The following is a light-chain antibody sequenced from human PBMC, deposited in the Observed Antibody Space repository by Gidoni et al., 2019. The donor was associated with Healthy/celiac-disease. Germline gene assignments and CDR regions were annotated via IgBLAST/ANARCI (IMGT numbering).Light chain of an antibody. CDR3: QSYDSSLRVV. J-gene: IGLJ2*01. CDR1: SSNIGAGYD. Sequence: QSVLTQPPSVSGAPGQRVTISCTGSSSNIGAGYDVHWYQQLPGTAPKLLIYGNSHRPSGVPDRFSGSKSGTSASLAITGLQAEDEADYYCQSYDSSLRVVFGGGTKLTVL. CDR2: GNS. V-gene: IGLV1-40*01.